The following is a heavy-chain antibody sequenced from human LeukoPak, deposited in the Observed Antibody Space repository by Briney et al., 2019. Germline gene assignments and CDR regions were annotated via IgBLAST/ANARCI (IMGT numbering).Heavy chain of an antibody. V-gene: IGHV3-74*01. J-gene: IGHJ5*01. D-gene: IGHD3-10*01. CDR2: IQSDGST. CDR3: TRAITYFYGSVTYDWFES. CDR1: GFTFSSYW. Sequence: RPGGSLRLSCVASGFTFSSYWMHWVRQTPGQGLMWVARIQSDGSTIYADSVQSRFTISRDNAKNTVYLQMNSLRVDDTAVYFCTRAITYFYGSVTYDWFESWGQGIRVTVSS.